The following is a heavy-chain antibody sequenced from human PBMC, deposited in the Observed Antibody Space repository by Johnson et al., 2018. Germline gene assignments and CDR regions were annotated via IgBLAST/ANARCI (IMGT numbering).Heavy chain of an antibody. CDR3: ARRYYYDSSGYFADAFDI. CDR1: GGSFSGYY. Sequence: QVQLQESGPGLLKPSETLSLTCAVYGGSFSGYYWSWIRQPPGKGLEWIGEINHSGSTNYNPSLKSRVTISVDTSKNQFSLKLSSVTAADTAVYYCARRYYYDSSGYFADAFDIWGQGTMVTVSS. V-gene: IGHV4-34*01. J-gene: IGHJ3*02. CDR2: INHSGST. D-gene: IGHD3-22*01.